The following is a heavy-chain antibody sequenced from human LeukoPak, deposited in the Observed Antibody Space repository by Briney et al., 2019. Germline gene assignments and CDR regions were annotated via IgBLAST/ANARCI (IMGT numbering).Heavy chain of an antibody. D-gene: IGHD2-2*01. J-gene: IGHJ3*02. V-gene: IGHV4-34*01. CDR3: ARPPFCSGTSCFRGFNI. CDR2: INHSGVT. Sequence: PSETLSLTCAVYGGSFSGYHWTWLRQPPGKGLEWIGEINHSGVTNYKPSLRSRVTISVDTSKNQFSLRLSSVTAADTAVYYCARPPFCSGTSCFRGFNIWGRGTMVTVSS. CDR1: GGSFSGYH.